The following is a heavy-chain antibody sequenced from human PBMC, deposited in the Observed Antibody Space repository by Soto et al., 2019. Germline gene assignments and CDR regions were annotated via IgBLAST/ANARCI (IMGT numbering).Heavy chain of an antibody. CDR3: AKGPSYGDSYFDY. J-gene: IGHJ4*02. V-gene: IGHV3-30*18. CDR1: GFTFSSYG. D-gene: IGHD4-17*01. Sequence: GGSLRLSCAASGFTFSSYGMHWVRQAPGKGLEWVAVISYDGSNKYYADSVKGRFTISRDNSKNTLYLQMNSLRAEDTAVYYCAKGPSYGDSYFDYWGQGTLVTVSS. CDR2: ISYDGSNK.